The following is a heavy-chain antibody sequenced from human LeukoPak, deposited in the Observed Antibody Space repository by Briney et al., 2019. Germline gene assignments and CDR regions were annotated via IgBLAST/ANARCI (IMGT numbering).Heavy chain of an antibody. V-gene: IGHV3-53*01. CDR2: IYSSGAT. CDR3: ARVRYGSGSYYGIYFDY. CDR1: GFIVSSSY. D-gene: IGHD3-10*01. Sequence: GGSLRLSCAASGFIVSSSYMSWVRQAPGKGLEWVSVIYSSGATYYADSVKGRFTISRDSSKNTLYLQMNSLRVEDTAVYYCARVRYGSGSYYGIYFDYWGQGTLVTVSS. J-gene: IGHJ4*02.